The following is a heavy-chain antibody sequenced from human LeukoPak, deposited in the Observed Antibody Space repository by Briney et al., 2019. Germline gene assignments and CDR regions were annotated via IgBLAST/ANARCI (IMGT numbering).Heavy chain of an antibody. CDR3: ARDDVAVNNAFDV. CDR1: GFTFSSYA. CDR2: LSDSGGTT. V-gene: IGHV3-23*01. D-gene: IGHD2-15*01. J-gene: IGHJ3*01. Sequence: PGGSLRLSCAASGFTFSSYAMSWVRQAPGKGLEWVSALSDSGGTTYYADSAKGRFTISRDNSKNTLSLQMNSLRAEDTAVYYCARDDVAVNNAFDVWGQGTMVTVSS.